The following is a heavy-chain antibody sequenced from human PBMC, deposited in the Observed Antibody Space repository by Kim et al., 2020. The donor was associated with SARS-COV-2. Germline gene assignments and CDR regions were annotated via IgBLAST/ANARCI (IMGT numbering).Heavy chain of an antibody. V-gene: IGHV3-11*06. Sequence: GRFNISRDNAKNSLYLQMNSLRAEDTAVYYCARDSAFTIFGVVTADYGMDVWGQGTTVTVSS. CDR3: ARDSAFTIFGVVTADYGMDV. D-gene: IGHD3-3*01. J-gene: IGHJ6*02.